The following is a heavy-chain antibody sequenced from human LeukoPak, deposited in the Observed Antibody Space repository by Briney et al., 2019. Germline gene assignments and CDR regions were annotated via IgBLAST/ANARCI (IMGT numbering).Heavy chain of an antibody. J-gene: IGHJ6*02. CDR3: ARVGELYGMDV. V-gene: IGHV3-53*01. CDR1: GFTVSSNY. Sequence: GGSLRLSCAASGFTVSSNYISWVRQAPGKGLEWVSVIYSGGSTYYADSVKGRFTISRDNSKNTLYLQMNSLRAEDTAVYYCARVGELYGMDVWGQGTTVTVSS. CDR2: IYSGGST. D-gene: IGHD1-7*01.